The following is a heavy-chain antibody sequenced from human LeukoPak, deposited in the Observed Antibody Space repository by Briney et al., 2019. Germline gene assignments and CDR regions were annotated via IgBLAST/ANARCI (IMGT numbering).Heavy chain of an antibody. V-gene: IGHV3-23*01. Sequence: GGSLRLSCAASGFTFSSYAMSWVRQAPGKGLEWVSAISGSGDSTYYADSVKGRFTISRDNSKNTLYLQMNSLRAEDTAVYYCAKVSRSVAATPSGYWGQGTLVTVSS. D-gene: IGHD6-19*01. CDR2: ISGSGDST. J-gene: IGHJ4*02. CDR1: GFTFSSYA. CDR3: AKVSRSVAATPSGY.